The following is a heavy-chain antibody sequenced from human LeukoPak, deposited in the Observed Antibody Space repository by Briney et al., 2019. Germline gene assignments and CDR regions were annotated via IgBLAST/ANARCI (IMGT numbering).Heavy chain of an antibody. CDR3: ARRYPVKGAFDI. CDR1: GGSFSGYY. CDR2: INHSGST. J-gene: IGHJ3*02. Sequence: SETLSLTCAVYGGSFSGYYWSWIRQPPGKGLEWIGEINHSGSTNYNPSLKSRVTISVDTSKNQFSLKLSSVTAADTAVYYCARRYPVKGAFDIWGQGTMVTVSS. V-gene: IGHV4-34*01. D-gene: IGHD4-17*01.